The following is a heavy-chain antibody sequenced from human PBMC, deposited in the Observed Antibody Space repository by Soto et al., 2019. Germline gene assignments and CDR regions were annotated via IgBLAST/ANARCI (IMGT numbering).Heavy chain of an antibody. V-gene: IGHV2-26*01. Sequence: QVTLKESGPVLVKPTETLTLRCTVSGLSITDSEMGVSWIRQPPGQPLEWLAHIDSSGAKTSRTFLKSRLAISKDSSKSQVVLTMTNMDPADTATYYCARRHLAVAVSPWFDPCGQGIPVTVSS. J-gene: IGHJ5*02. CDR1: GLSITDSEMG. D-gene: IGHD6-19*01. CDR3: ARRHLAVAVSPWFDP. CDR2: IDSSGAK.